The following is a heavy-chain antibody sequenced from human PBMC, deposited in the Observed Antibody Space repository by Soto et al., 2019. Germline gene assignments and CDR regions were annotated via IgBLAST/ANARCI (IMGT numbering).Heavy chain of an antibody. CDR1: GFSVRSSH. J-gene: IGHJ5*02. V-gene: IGHV3-53*01. CDR3: ARLSPYESGSYSFRYNWFHP. CDR2: MYSGGDT. D-gene: IGHD3-10*01. Sequence: PGGSLRLCCAASGFSVRSSHMSWVRQAPGKGLEWVSIMYSGGDTYYAVSVKGRFTISRDNSKNTVFLQMNTLRHDDTAMYFCARLSPYESGSYSFRYNWFHPWGQGTLVTVSS.